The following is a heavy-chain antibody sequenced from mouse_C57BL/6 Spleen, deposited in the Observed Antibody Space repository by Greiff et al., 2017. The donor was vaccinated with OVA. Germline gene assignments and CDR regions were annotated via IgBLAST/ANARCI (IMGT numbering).Heavy chain of an antibody. CDR3: APAYYNCFDY. Sequence: QVQLQQSGAELVKPGASVKLSCKASGYTFTSYWMHWVKQRPGQGLEWIGVIHPNSGSTNYNEKFKSKATLTVDKSSSTAYMQLSSLTSEDSAVYYCAPAYYNCFDYWGQGTTLTVSS. J-gene: IGHJ2*01. V-gene: IGHV1-64*01. CDR2: IHPNSGST. CDR1: GYTFTSYW. D-gene: IGHD2-12*01.